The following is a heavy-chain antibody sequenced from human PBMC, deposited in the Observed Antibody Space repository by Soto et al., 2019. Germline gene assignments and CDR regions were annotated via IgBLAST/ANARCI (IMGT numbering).Heavy chain of an antibody. CDR2: ISAYNGNT. CDR3: ALHDYGGNPEYYFDY. V-gene: IGHV1-18*01. J-gene: IGHJ4*02. Sequence: ASVKVSCKASGYTFTSYGISWVRQAPGQGLEWMGWISAYNGNTNYAQKLQGRVTMTTDTSTSTAYMELRSLGSDDTAVYYCALHDYGGNPEYYFDYWGQGTLVTVSS. D-gene: IGHD4-17*01. CDR1: GYTFTSYG.